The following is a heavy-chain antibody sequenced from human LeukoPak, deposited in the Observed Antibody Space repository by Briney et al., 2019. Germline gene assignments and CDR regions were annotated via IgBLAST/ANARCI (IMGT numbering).Heavy chain of an antibody. V-gene: IGHV3-43D*03. J-gene: IGHJ4*02. CDR1: GFTFDDFA. D-gene: IGHD5-12*01. CDR2: VSWDGGKS. CDR3: AKASFSGYETSDYFDS. Sequence: GGSLRLSCAASGFTFDDFAMHWVRQAPGKGLEWVSLVSWDGGKSYYADSVRGRFTISRDNGKNSLYLQMNSLRAEDTALYYCAKASFSGYETSDYFDSCGQGTLVTVSS.